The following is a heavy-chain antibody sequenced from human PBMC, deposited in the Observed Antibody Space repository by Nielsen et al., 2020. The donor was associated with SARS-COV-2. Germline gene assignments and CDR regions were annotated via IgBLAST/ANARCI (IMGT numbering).Heavy chain of an antibody. CDR2: IYYSGST. V-gene: IGHV4-30-4*01. CDR1: GGSISSDDYY. J-gene: IGHJ4*02. CDR3: AREAVCTSCYTGYFDY. Sequence: SETLSLTCTVSGGSISSDDYYWSWIRQPPGKGLEWIGYIYYSGSTYYNPSLKSRVTISVDTSKNQFSLKLSSVTAADTALYYCAREAVCTSCYTGYFDYWGQGTLVTVSS. D-gene: IGHD2-2*02.